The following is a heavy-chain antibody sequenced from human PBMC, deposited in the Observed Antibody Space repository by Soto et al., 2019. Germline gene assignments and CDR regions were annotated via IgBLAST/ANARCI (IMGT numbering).Heavy chain of an antibody. CDR2: ISYDGSNK. Sequence: GGSLRLSCAASGFTFSSYAMHWVRQAPGKGLEWAAVISYDGSNKYYADSVKGRFTISRDNSKNTLYLQMNSLRAEDTAVYYCAGVGPTMVRGVPALYWGQGTLVTVSS. CDR3: AGVGPTMVRGVPALY. V-gene: IGHV3-30-3*01. D-gene: IGHD3-10*01. CDR1: GFTFSSYA. J-gene: IGHJ4*02.